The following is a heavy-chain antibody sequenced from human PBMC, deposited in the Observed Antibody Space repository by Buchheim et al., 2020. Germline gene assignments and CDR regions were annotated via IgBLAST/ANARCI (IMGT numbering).Heavy chain of an antibody. Sequence: EVQLAESGGGLIQPGGSLRLSCSASGLTFGEESMHWVRQAPGKGLEWISRIRSAGGSYAASVKGRFTISRDHAKSSLYLQMNSLRIEDTAVYFCVRDLSWSFECWGQG. CDR3: VRDLSWSFEC. CDR1: GLTFGEES. J-gene: IGHJ4*02. CDR2: IRSAGG. V-gene: IGHV3-48*04. D-gene: IGHD3-3*01.